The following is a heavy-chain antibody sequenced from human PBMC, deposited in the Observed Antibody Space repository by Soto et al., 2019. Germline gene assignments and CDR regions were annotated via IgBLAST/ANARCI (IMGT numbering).Heavy chain of an antibody. CDR2: IVVGSGNT. D-gene: IGHD3-22*01. V-gene: IGHV1-58*01. CDR3: AADQYYYDSSGYSPPRL. J-gene: IGHJ4*02. CDR1: GFTFTSSA. Sequence: SVKVSCKASGFTFTSSAVQWVRQARGQRLEWIGWIVVGSGNTNYAQKFQERVTITRDMSTSTAYMELSSLRSEDTAVYYCAADQYYYDSSGYSPPRLWGQGTLVTVSS.